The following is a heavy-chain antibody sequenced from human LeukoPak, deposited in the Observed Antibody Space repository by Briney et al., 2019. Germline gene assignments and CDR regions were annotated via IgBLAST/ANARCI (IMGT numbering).Heavy chain of an antibody. D-gene: IGHD2-2*01. Sequence: GGSLRLSCAASGFTFSSYAMSWVRQAPGKGLEWVSAISGSGSSTYYADSVKGRFTISRDNSKNTLYLQMNSLRAEDTAVYYCAKEGGLIVVVPAAMTADNWFDPWGQGTLVTVSS. J-gene: IGHJ5*02. CDR1: GFTFSSYA. V-gene: IGHV3-23*01. CDR2: ISGSGSST. CDR3: AKEGGLIVVVPAAMTADNWFDP.